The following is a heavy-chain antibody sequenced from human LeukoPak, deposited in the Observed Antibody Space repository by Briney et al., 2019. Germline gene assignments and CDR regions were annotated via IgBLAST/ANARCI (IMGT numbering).Heavy chain of an antibody. CDR2: IYYSGST. D-gene: IGHD1-26*01. CDR1: GASISGSGYY. Sequence: PSETLSLTCAVSGASISGSGYYWGWIRQPPGKGLEWIGNIYYSGSTYYNASLQSRVTISIDMSKNEFSLRLNSVTAADTAMYYCAKSGGYGLIDYWGQGTLVTVSS. J-gene: IGHJ4*02. V-gene: IGHV4-39*01. CDR3: AKSGGYGLIDY.